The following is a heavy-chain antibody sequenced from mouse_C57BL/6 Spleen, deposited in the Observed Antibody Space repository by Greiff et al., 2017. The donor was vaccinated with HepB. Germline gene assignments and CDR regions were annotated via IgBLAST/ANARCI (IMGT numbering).Heavy chain of an antibody. J-gene: IGHJ2*01. CDR3: TRAQATDY. D-gene: IGHD3-2*02. V-gene: IGHV1-15*01. CDR1: GYTFTDYE. CDR2: IDPETGGT. Sequence: SGAELVRPGASVTLSCKASGYTFTDYEMHWVKQTPVHGLEWIGAIDPETGGTAYNQKFKGKAILTADKSSSTAYMELRSLTSEDSAVYYCTRAQATDYWGQGTTLTVSS.